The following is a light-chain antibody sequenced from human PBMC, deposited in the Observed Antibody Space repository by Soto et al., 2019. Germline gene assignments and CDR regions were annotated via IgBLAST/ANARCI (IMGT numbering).Light chain of an antibody. Sequence: DVVMTQSPLSLSVTLGQPASISCRSSQSLLYTDGNAYLSWFQQRPGQSPRRLIYTVFNRDSGVPDRFSGSGSGTDFRLKISRVEAEDVGVYYCMQGTHWPPVTFGQGTKLEIK. CDR2: TVF. J-gene: IGKJ2*01. CDR3: MQGTHWPPVT. V-gene: IGKV2-30*01. CDR1: QSLLYTDGNAY.